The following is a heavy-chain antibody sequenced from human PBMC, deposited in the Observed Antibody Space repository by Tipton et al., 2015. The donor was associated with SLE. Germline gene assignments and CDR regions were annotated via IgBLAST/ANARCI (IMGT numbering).Heavy chain of an antibody. CDR1: GGSISSRSYY. J-gene: IGHJ4*02. CDR3: ARARSLITGTTGGTFDY. D-gene: IGHD1-20*01. V-gene: IGHV4-39*07. Sequence: TLSLTCTVSGGSISSRSYYWGWIRQPPGKGLEWMGSIYYSGSTYYNPSLKSRVTISVDTSKNQFSLKLSSVTAADTAVYYCARARSLITGTTGGTFDYWGQGTLVTVSS. CDR2: IYYSGST.